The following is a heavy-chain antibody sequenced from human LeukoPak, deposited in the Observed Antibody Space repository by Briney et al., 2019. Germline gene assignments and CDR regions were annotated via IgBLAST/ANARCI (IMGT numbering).Heavy chain of an antibody. V-gene: IGHV3-21*01. CDR3: ARDLDVYSSSWSYYYYYGMDV. D-gene: IGHD6-13*01. J-gene: IGHJ6*02. CDR2: ISSSSSYI. Sequence: GGSLRLSCAASGFTFSSYSMNWGGQAPGKGLEWVSSISSSSSYIYYADSVKGRFTISRDNAKNSLYLQMNSLRAEDTAVYYCARDLDVYSSSWSYYYYYGMDVWGQGTTVTVSS. CDR1: GFTFSSYS.